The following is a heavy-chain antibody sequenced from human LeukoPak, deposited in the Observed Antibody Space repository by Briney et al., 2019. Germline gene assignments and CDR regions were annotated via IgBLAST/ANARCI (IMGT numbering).Heavy chain of an antibody. J-gene: IGHJ6*02. D-gene: IGHD5-12*01. CDR3: ARSDIVATIGNY. CDR2: IYYSGST. CDR1: GGSISSGGYY. Sequence: SQTLSLTCTVSGGSISSGGYYWSWIRQHPGKGLEWIGYIYYSGSTYYNPSLKSRVTISIDTSKNQFSLKLSSVTAADTAVYYCARSDIVATIGNYWGQGTTVTVSS. V-gene: IGHV4-31*03.